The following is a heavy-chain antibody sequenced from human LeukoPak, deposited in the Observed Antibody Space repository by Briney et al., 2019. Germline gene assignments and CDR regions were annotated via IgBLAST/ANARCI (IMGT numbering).Heavy chain of an antibody. J-gene: IGHJ4*02. V-gene: IGHV4-39*01. CDR2: IYYSGST. CDR1: GGSISSYY. D-gene: IGHD3-10*01. CDR3: ARHKVRGVMFFDY. Sequence: PSETLSLTCTVSGGSISSYYWGWIRQPPGKGLEWIGSIYYSGSTYYNPSLKSRVTISVDTSKNQFSLKLSSVTAADTAVYYCARHKVRGVMFFDYWGQGTLVTVSS.